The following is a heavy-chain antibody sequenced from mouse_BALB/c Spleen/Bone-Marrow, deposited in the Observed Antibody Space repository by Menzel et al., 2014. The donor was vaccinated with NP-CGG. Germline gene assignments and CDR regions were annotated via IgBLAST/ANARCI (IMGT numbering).Heavy chain of an antibody. J-gene: IGHJ4*01. D-gene: IGHD2-4*01. CDR3: ARARSTMITTGTLDY. V-gene: IGHV5-17*02. Sequence: EVKLMESGGGLVQPGGSRKLSCAASGFTFSSFGMHWVRRAPEKGLEWVAYISSGSSTIYYADTLKGRFTISRDNPKNTLFLQMTSLRSEDTAMYYCARARSTMITTGTLDYWGQGTSVTVSS. CDR2: ISSGSSTI. CDR1: GFTFSSFG.